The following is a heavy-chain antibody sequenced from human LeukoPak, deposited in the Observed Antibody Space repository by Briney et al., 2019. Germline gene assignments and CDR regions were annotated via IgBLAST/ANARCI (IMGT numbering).Heavy chain of an antibody. V-gene: IGHV1-18*01. Sequence: ASVKVSCKASGYTFTSYGISWVRQAPGQGLEWMGWISAYSGNTNYAQKLQGRVTMTTDTSTSTAYMELRSLRSDDTAVYYCGRASPPSGAAAGMIWFDPWGQGTLVTVSS. D-gene: IGHD6-13*01. CDR3: GRASPPSGAAAGMIWFDP. CDR1: GYTFTSYG. J-gene: IGHJ5*02. CDR2: ISAYSGNT.